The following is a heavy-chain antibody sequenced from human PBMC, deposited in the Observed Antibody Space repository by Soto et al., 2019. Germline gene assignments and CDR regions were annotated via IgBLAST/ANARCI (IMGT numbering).Heavy chain of an antibody. D-gene: IGHD3-22*01. CDR1: GFTFSSYA. V-gene: IGHV3-23*01. Sequence: GGSLRLSCAASGFTFSSYAMSWVRQAPGKGLEWVSAISGSGGSTYYADSVKGRFTISRDNSKNTLYLQMNSLRAEDTAVYYCARFKNYYDSSGYYLAYGMDVWGQGTMVTVSS. CDR3: ARFKNYYDSSGYYLAYGMDV. CDR2: ISGSGGST. J-gene: IGHJ6*02.